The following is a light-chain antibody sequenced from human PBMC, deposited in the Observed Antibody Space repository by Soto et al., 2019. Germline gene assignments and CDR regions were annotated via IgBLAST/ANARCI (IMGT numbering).Light chain of an antibody. V-gene: IGKV3-20*01. CDR1: QSVSSSY. J-gene: IGKJ1*01. CDR3: QQYGSSPTT. CDR2: GAS. Sequence: EIVLTQSPGTLSLSPVERATLSCVASQSVSSSYLAWYQQKPGQAPRFLIYGASSRATGIPDRFSGSGSGTDFTLTISRLEPEDFAVYYCQQYGSSPTTFGQGTKVDIK.